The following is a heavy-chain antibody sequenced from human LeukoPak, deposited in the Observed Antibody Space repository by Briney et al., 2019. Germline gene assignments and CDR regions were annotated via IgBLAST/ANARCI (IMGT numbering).Heavy chain of an antibody. Sequence: GASVKVSCKASGYTCTSYNMHWVRQAPGQGLEWMGIINRSGGSTSYAQKFQGRVTMTSDTSTSTVYMELSSLRSEDTAVYYCARVSGWYSVFFDYWGQGSLVTVSS. D-gene: IGHD6-19*01. CDR2: INRSGGST. J-gene: IGHJ4*02. CDR3: ARVSGWYSVFFDY. CDR1: GYTCTSYN. V-gene: IGHV1-46*01.